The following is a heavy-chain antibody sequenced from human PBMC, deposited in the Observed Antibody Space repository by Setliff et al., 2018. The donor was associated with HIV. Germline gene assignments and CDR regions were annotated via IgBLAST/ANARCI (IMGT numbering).Heavy chain of an antibody. V-gene: IGHV4-61*02. CDR3: ARDKGYSYGTYGAFDI. D-gene: IGHD5-18*01. CDR2: IYTSGST. Sequence: TLSLTCTVSGGSISSGNYYWSWIRQPAGKGLEWIGRIYTSGSTNYNPSLKSRVSISIDTSKNQFSLKLSSVTAADTAVFYCARDKGYSYGTYGAFDIWGQGTMVTVSS. J-gene: IGHJ3*02. CDR1: GGSISSGNYY.